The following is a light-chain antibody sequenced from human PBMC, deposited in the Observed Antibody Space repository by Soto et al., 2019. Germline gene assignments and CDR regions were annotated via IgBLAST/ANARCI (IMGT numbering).Light chain of an antibody. Sequence: EIVMTHSPDTLSVSPWETATLSCRASQSVSSSYLAWYQHKPGRAPRLLIDGTSSRATGIPDRFSGSGSATDFTLTISRLEPGDFAVYYCQQYGSSPKTFGRGTKVDIK. CDR3: QQYGSSPKT. CDR2: GTS. J-gene: IGKJ1*01. CDR1: QSVSSSY. V-gene: IGKV3-20*01.